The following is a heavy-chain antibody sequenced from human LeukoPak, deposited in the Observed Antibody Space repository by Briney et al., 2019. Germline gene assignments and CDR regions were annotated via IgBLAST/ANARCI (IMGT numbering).Heavy chain of an antibody. CDR1: GFTVNSKY. D-gene: IGHD2-21*01. J-gene: IGHJ3*02. V-gene: IGHV3-66*01. Sequence: GSLRLSCAVSGFTVNSKYMSWVRQAPGKGLEWVSVFYSGGSTYYADSVKGRFTNSRDNSKNTLHLQMNSLRAEDTAVYYCARGVNDAFDIWGQGTMVTVSS. CDR2: FYSGGST. CDR3: ARGVNDAFDI.